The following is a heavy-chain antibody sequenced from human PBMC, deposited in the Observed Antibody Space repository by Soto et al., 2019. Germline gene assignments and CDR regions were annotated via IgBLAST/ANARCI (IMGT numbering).Heavy chain of an antibody. CDR1: GASISNDNW. J-gene: IGHJ3*02. D-gene: IGHD6-19*01. CDR2: IYHSGST. CDR3: AKDLGIAVSARRAFDI. V-gene: IGHV4-4*02. Sequence: SETLSLTCDVSGASISNDNWCSCVRQPPGKGLEWIGEIYHSGSTNYNPSLKSRVTISVDKSKNQFSLKLSSVTAADTAVYYCAKDLGIAVSARRAFDIWGQGTMVTVSS.